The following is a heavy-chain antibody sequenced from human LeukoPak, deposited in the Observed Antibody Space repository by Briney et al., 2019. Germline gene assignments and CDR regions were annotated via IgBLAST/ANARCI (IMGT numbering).Heavy chain of an antibody. Sequence: SETLSLTCTVSGGSISSGGYYWSWIRQPPGKGLEWIGCIYHSGSTYYNPSLKSRVTISVDRSKNQFSLKLSSVTAADTAVYYCARDHHRRGAFDIWGQGTMVTVSS. D-gene: IGHD1-14*01. J-gene: IGHJ3*02. CDR3: ARDHHRRGAFDI. V-gene: IGHV4-30-2*01. CDR2: IYHSGST. CDR1: GGSISSGGYY.